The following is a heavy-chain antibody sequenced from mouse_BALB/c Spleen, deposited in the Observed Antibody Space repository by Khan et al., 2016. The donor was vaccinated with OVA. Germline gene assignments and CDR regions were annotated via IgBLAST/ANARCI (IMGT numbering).Heavy chain of an antibody. J-gene: IGHJ2*01. CDR3: ARERSFGDDWCFDY. V-gene: IGHV2-9*02. D-gene: IGHD2-2*01. Sequence: QVQLKESGPGLVAPSQSLSITCTVSGFSLTSYGVHWVRQPPGKGLEWLGVIWAGGNTNYNSALTSRLTINKDNSKSQVFLKMNSLQIDDTALYYCARERSFGDDWCFDYWGQGTTLTVSS. CDR2: IWAGGNT. CDR1: GFSLTSYG.